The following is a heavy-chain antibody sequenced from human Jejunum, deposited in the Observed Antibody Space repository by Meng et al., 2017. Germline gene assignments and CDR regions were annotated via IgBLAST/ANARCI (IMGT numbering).Heavy chain of an antibody. D-gene: IGHD5-18*01. J-gene: IGHJ5*01. Sequence: GESLKISCAASGFSFSTYAMSWIRQAPGKGLEWVSVISDSGGRIYYADSVRGRFTISRDNSKRTVYLQMDSLRAEDTAVYYCAKGGYSFGYNDFWGHGTLVTVSS. CDR2: ISDSGGRI. V-gene: IGHV3-23*01. CDR1: GFSFSTYA. CDR3: AKGGYSFGYNDF.